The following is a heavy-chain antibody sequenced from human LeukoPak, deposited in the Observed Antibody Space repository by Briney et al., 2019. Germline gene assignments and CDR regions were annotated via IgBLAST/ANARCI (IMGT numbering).Heavy chain of an antibody. CDR1: GDXVSSNSAV. D-gene: IGHD6-13*01. V-gene: IGHV6-1*01. CDR3: ARGGAAAGFDY. Sequence: SQTLSLTCAISGDXVSSNSAVWNWIRQSPSRGLEWLGRTYYRSKWYNEYAASVTGRITIDPDTSKNHFSLQLNSLTPEDMAVYYCARGGAAAGFDYWGQGTLVTVSS. J-gene: IGHJ4*02. CDR2: TYYRSKWYN.